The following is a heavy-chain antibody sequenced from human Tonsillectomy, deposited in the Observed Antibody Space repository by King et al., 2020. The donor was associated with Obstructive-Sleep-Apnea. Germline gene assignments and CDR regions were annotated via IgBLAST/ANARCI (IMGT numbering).Heavy chain of an antibody. CDR1: GFTFDDYA. CDR3: AKDSTPTINYYDGSFFDY. Sequence: DVQLVESGGGLVQPGRSLRISCAASGFTFDDYAMHWVRQAPGKGLEWVSGISWNRNSIGYADSVKGRFTISRDSANNSLYLQMNSLRPEDTALYYCAKDSTPTINYYDGSFFDYWGPGTLVTVSS. CDR2: ISWNRNSI. J-gene: IGHJ4*02. V-gene: IGHV3-9*01. D-gene: IGHD3-22*01.